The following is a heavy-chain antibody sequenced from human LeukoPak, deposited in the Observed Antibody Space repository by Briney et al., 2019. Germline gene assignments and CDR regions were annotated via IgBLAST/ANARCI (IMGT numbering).Heavy chain of an antibody. D-gene: IGHD2-2*01. CDR2: INPNSGGT. CDR3: ARDIVVVPAAIPEDY. Sequence: ASVTVSCKASGYTFTAYYMHWVRQAPGQGLEWMGWINPNSGGTNYAQKFQGRVTMTRDTSISTAYMELSRLRSDDTAVYYCARDIVVVPAAIPEDYWGQGTLVTVSS. CDR1: GYTFTAYY. V-gene: IGHV1-2*02. J-gene: IGHJ4*02.